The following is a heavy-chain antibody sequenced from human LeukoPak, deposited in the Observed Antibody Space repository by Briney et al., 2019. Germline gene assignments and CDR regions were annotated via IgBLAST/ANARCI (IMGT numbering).Heavy chain of an antibody. D-gene: IGHD1-26*01. J-gene: IGHJ4*02. CDR1: GYTFSSYW. Sequence: GESLKISSKASGYTFSSYWIGWVRQMPGKGLEWMCIIYPGDSDTRYSPSFQGQVTITSDKSITTAYLQWSSLKASDTAMYYCPRSGNYDYYFDYWGQGTLVTVS. V-gene: IGHV5-51*01. CDR3: PRSGNYDYYFDY. CDR2: IYPGDSDT.